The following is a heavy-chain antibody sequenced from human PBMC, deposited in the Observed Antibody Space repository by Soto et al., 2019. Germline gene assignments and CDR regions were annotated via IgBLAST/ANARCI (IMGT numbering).Heavy chain of an antibody. CDR3: ARHGATGSDSSGYSAFDI. V-gene: IGHV4-39*01. CDR2: IYYSGST. J-gene: IGHJ3*02. Sequence: TPSETLSLTCTVSGASISSSSYYWGWIRQPPGKGLEWVGSIYYSGSTYYNPSLKSRVTVSVDTSKNQFSLKLSSVTAADTAVYHCARHGATGSDSSGYSAFDIWGQGTMVTVSS. D-gene: IGHD3-22*01. CDR1: GASISSSSYY.